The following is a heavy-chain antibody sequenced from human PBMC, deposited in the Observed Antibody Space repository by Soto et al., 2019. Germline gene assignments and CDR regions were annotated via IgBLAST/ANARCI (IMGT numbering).Heavy chain of an antibody. CDR2: IWNDGDKK. Sequence: PGGSLRLSCAASGFTFSGYGMHWVRQAPGKGLEWVAVIWNDGDKKFYADSVKGRFTISRDNSQNILYLQMNSLRAEDTAVYSCARVNGDGWGIFDSWGQGTRVTVSS. D-gene: IGHD1-1*01. CDR3: ARVNGDGWGIFDS. CDR1: GFTFSGYG. V-gene: IGHV3-33*01. J-gene: IGHJ4*02.